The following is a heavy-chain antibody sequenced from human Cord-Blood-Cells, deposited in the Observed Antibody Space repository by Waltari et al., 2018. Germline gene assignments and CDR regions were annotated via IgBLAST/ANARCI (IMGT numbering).Heavy chain of an antibody. J-gene: IGHJ4*02. CDR3: ARDHKSTTTVVFDY. Sequence: QVQLQESGPGLVKPSETLSLTCTVSGYSISSGYYWGWIRQPPGKGLEWIGSICHSGSTYYNPSLKSRVTISVDTSKNQFSLKLSSVTAADTAVYYCARDHKSTTTVVFDYWGQGTLVTVSS. D-gene: IGHD4-17*01. V-gene: IGHV4-38-2*02. CDR2: ICHSGST. CDR1: GYSISSGYY.